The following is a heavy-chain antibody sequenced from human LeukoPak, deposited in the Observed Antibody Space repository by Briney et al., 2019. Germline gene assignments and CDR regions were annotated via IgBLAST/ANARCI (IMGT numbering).Heavy chain of an antibody. CDR1: GFTFSSNA. V-gene: IGHV3-23*01. J-gene: IGHJ6*02. CDR2: ISGSGGST. CDR3: AKGGSGYFDWLLISGYGKDV. D-gene: IGHD3-9*01. Sequence: GGSLRLSCAASGFTFSSNAMSWVRQAPGKGLEWVSAISGSGGSTYYADSVKGRFTISRDNSKNTLYLQMNSLRAEDTAVYYCAKGGSGYFDWLLISGYGKDVWGQGTTVTVSS.